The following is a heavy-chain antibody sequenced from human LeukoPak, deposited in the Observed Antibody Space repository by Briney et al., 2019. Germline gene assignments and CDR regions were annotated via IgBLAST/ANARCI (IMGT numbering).Heavy chain of an antibody. CDR2: INTDGSTT. V-gene: IGHV3-74*01. CDR3: ARENDVRGSAGAFDI. J-gene: IGHJ3*02. CDR1: GFTFSNYW. D-gene: IGHD3-16*01. Sequence: GGSLRLSCAASGFTFSNYWMHWVRQAPGKGLVWVSRINTDGSTTSYVDSVKGRFTISRDNTKNTLYLHMNSLRAEDTAVYYCARENDVRGSAGAFDIWGQGTMVTVSS.